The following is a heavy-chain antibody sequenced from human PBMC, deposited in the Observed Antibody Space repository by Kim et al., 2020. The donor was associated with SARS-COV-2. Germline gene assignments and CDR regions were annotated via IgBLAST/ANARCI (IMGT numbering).Heavy chain of an antibody. CDR3: AKLTTITAPIYAY. J-gene: IGHJ4*02. CDR1: GFTFSSYA. CDR2: ISASGGDT. V-gene: IGHV3-23*01. D-gene: IGHD4-4*01. Sequence: GGSLRLSCAASGFTFSSYALSWVRQAPGKGLEWVSGISASGGDTYYADSVQGRFTISSDNSKNALNLEMNSLRAEDTALYYCAKLTTITAPIYAYWGQGT.